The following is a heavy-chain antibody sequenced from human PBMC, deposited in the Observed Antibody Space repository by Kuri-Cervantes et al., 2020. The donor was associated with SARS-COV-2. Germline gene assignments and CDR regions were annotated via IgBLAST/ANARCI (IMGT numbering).Heavy chain of an antibody. CDR3: ASTMAARLDY. D-gene: IGHD5-24*01. V-gene: IGHV4-59*12. CDR2: IYYSGST. J-gene: IGHJ4*02. CDR1: GGSISSYY. Sequence: ETLSLTCTVSGGSISSYYWSWIRQPPGKGLEWIGYIYYSGSTNYHPSLKSRVTISVDTSKNQFSRKLSSVTAADTAVYYCASTMAARLDYWGQGTLVTVSS.